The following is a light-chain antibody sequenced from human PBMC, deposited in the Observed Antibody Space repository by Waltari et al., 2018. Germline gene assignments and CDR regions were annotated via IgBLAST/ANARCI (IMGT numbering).Light chain of an antibody. CDR1: SSDVGGDDS. CDR2: DVN. Sequence: QSALTQPASVSGSPGQSITISCTGSSSDVGGDDSVSCDEDHPGQAPKVIIYDVNKRPSGVSDRFSGSKSGNTASLTISGLQAEDEATFYCSSQSTKNGVIFGGGTKVTDL. CDR3: SSQSTKNGVI. J-gene: IGLJ2*01. V-gene: IGLV2-14*03.